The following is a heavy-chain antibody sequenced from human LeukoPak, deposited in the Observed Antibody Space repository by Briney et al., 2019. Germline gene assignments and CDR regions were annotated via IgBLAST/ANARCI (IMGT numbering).Heavy chain of an antibody. D-gene: IGHD2-2*01. CDR3: AGVRVVVPAATRELTCYIDY. CDR2: INHSGST. V-gene: IGHV4-34*01. J-gene: IGHJ4*02. CDR1: GGSFSGYY. Sequence: SETLSLTCAVYGGSFSGYYWSWIRQPPGKGLEWIGEINHSGSTNYNPSLKSRVTISVDTSKNQFSPKLSSVTAADTAVYYCAGVRVVVPAATRELTCYIDYWGQGTLVTVSS.